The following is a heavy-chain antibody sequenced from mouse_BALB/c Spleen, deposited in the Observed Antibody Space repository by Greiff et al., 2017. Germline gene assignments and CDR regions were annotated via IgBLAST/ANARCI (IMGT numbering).Heavy chain of an antibody. CDR3: ARYRYDDAMDY. CDR1: GYTFTSYT. J-gene: IGHJ4*01. D-gene: IGHD2-14*01. V-gene: IGHV1-4*01. Sequence: VQLQQSGAELARPGASVKMSCKASGYTFTSYTMHWVKQRPGQGLEWIGYINPSSGYTNYNQKFKDKATLTADKSSSTAYMQLSSLTSEDSAVYYCARYRYDDAMDYWGQGTSVTVSS. CDR2: INPSSGYT.